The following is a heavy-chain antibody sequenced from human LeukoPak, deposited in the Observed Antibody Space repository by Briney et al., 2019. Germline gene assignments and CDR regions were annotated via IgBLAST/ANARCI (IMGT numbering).Heavy chain of an antibody. CDR1: GFTLSHYV. Sequence: GGSLRLSCSASGFTLSHYVMSWVRQAPGKGLEWVSSISGGTTDTYYADSVKGRFTISRDNSKNTLYLQMNSLRAEDTAVYYCAKDPVSGRSSSWFDYWGQGTLVTVSS. D-gene: IGHD6-13*01. V-gene: IGHV3-23*01. CDR2: ISGGTTDT. CDR3: AKDPVSGRSSSWFDY. J-gene: IGHJ4*02.